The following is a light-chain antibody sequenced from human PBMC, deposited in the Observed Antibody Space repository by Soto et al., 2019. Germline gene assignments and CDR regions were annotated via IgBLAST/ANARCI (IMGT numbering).Light chain of an antibody. CDR1: SSDVGSYNR. J-gene: IGLJ1*01. V-gene: IGLV2-18*01. CDR3: SLYTSSSTYV. Sequence: QSVLTQPPSVFGSPGQSVTISCTGTSSDVGSYNRVSWYQQPPGTAPKLMIYEVSNRPSGVPDRFSGSKSGNTASLTISGLQAEDEADYYCSLYTSSSTYVFGTGTKVTVL. CDR2: EVS.